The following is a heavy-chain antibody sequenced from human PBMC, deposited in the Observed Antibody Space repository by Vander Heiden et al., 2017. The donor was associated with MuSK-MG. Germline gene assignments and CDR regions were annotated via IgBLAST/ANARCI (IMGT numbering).Heavy chain of an antibody. J-gene: IGHJ4*02. Sequence: EVQLVESGGGLVKPGGSLRLSCAASGFPCSSYSMNWVRQAPGKGLEWVSSISSSSSYIYYTDSVKGRFTISRDNAKNSLYLQMNSLRAEDTAVYYCARDNGDSPYYFDYWGQGTLVTVSS. CDR2: ISSSSSYI. CDR1: GFPCSSYS. CDR3: ARDNGDSPYYFDY. D-gene: IGHD4-17*01. V-gene: IGHV3-21*01.